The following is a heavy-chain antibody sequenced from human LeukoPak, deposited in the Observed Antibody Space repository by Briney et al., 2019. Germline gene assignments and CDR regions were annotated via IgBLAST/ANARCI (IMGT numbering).Heavy chain of an antibody. CDR3: ARDSHYYGSGFDY. Sequence: GASVKVSCKASGYTLTELSMHWVRQAPGKGLEWMGGFDPEDGETIYAQKFQGRVTMTRDTSISTAYMELSRLRSDDTAVYYCARDSHYYGSGFDYWGQGTLVTVSS. V-gene: IGHV1-24*01. CDR2: FDPEDGET. D-gene: IGHD3-10*01. J-gene: IGHJ4*02. CDR1: GYTLTELS.